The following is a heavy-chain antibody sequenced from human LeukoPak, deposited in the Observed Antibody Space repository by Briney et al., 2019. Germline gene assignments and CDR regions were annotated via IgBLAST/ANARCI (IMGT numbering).Heavy chain of an antibody. J-gene: IGHJ4*02. Sequence: SETLSLTCAVYGESFSNYYWTWIRQPPGKALGWIGEINHTGITNYNPSLKSRVTISVDTSKNQFSLKLNSVTAADTAVYFCARRPSSHSYNSGTNRMYIRTGYLDYWGQGTLVTVSS. D-gene: IGHD3-10*01. CDR1: GESFSNYY. CDR3: ARRPSSHSYNSGTNRMYIRTGYLDY. CDR2: INHTGIT. V-gene: IGHV4-34*01.